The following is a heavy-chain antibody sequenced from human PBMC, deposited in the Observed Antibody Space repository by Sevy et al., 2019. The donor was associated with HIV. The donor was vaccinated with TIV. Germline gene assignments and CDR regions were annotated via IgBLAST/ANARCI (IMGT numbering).Heavy chain of an antibody. CDR3: AREGCTKPHDY. V-gene: IGHV3-23*01. CDR1: GFTFSKYS. D-gene: IGHD2-8*01. Sequence: GGSLRLSCAASGFTFSKYSMSWVRQPPGKGLGWVSTFSFGCGEINYVDSVKGRFTISGDNSKSSVYLQMNNLRPEDKAVYYCAREGCTKPHDYWGQGTLVTVSS. J-gene: IGHJ4*02. CDR2: FSFGCGEI.